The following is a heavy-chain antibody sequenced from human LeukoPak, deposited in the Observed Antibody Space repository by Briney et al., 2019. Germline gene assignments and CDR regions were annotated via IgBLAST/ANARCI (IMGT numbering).Heavy chain of an antibody. D-gene: IGHD2-2*01. J-gene: IGHJ4*02. V-gene: IGHV4-59*01. CDR2: IYYSGST. Sequence: SETLSLTCTVSGGSISSYYWSWIRQPPGKGLEWIGYIYYSGSTNYNPSLKSRVTISVDTPKNQFSLELSSVTAADTDVYYCPSSGYCSSTSCYLLSYWGQGTLVTVFS. CDR1: GGSISSYY. CDR3: PSSGYCSSTSCYLLSY.